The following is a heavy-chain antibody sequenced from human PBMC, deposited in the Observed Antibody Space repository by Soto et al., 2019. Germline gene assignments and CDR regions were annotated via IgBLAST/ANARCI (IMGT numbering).Heavy chain of an antibody. Sequence: QVQLQESGPGLVKPSQTLSLTCTVSGGSISSGDYYWSWIRQPPGKGLEWIGYIYYSGSTYYNPSLKRRXXXXXXXXXNQFSLKLSSVTAADTAVYYCAIYDSSVNWFDPWGQGTLVTVSS. CDR2: IYYSGST. D-gene: IGHD3-22*01. CDR1: GGSISSGDYY. V-gene: IGHV4-30-4*01. J-gene: IGHJ5*02. CDR3: AIYDSSVNWFDP.